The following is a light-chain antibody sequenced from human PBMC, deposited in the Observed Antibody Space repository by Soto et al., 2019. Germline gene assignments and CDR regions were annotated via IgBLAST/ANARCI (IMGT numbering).Light chain of an antibody. J-gene: IGLJ2*01. CDR3: SSYTSSNTLI. CDR1: SSDVGGYAR. V-gene: IGLV2-18*02. Sequence: QSVLTQPPSVSGSPGQSVTISCTGTSSDVGGYARVSWYQQPPGTAPKLMIYEVSHRPSGVPDRFSGSKSGNTASLTISGLQAEDEADYYCSSYTSSNTLIFGGGTKVTVL. CDR2: EVS.